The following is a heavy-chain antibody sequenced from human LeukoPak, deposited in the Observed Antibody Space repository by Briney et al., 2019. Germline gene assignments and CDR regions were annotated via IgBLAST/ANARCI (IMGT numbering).Heavy chain of an antibody. CDR2: MYYSGST. D-gene: IGHD1-26*01. J-gene: IGHJ4*02. CDR3: ARGVNSGYFDY. V-gene: IGHV4-39*07. CDR1: GGSISSSSYY. Sequence: SETLSLTCTVSGGSISSSSYYWGWIRQPPGKGLEWIGSMYYSGSTYYNPSLKSRVTISVDTSKNQFSLKLTSVTAADTAVYYCARGVNSGYFDYCGQGTLVTVSS.